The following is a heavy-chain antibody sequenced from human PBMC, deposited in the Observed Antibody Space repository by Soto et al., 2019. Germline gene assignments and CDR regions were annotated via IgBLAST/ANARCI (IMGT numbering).Heavy chain of an antibody. V-gene: IGHV1-18*01. J-gene: IGHJ4*02. CDR3: ARSRPRWLRDSADY. Sequence: QVQLVQSGAEVKKPGASVNVSCKASGYTFTTYGISWVRQAPGQGLEWMGWISTYKGNTNYAQKVRGRVTMTTDTSTSTVYIELRSQRADDTAVYYCARSRPRWLRDSADYWGQGTLGTVSS. CDR1: GYTFTTYG. CDR2: ISTYKGNT. D-gene: IGHD4-17*01.